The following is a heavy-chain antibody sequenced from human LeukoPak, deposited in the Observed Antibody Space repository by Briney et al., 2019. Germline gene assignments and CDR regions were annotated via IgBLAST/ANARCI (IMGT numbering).Heavy chain of an antibody. Sequence: SETLSLTCAVSGGPFSGYFWSWIRQSSGKGLEWIGEIHNSGTTNYNPSLNSRVTISEDTSKNQFYLNLSSVTAADTAVYYCARCHYYNLGSFPFDFWGQGTLVTVSS. CDR2: IHNSGTT. CDR3: ARCHYYNLGSFPFDF. J-gene: IGHJ4*02. CDR1: GGPFSGYF. V-gene: IGHV4-34*01. D-gene: IGHD3-10*01.